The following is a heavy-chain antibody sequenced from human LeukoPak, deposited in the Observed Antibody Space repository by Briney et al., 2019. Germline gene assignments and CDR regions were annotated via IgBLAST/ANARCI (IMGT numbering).Heavy chain of an antibody. D-gene: IGHD5-12*01. V-gene: IGHV3-23*01. CDR2: ISGSGGST. J-gene: IGHJ4*02. CDR1: GITLSNYG. CDR3: AKVVATEKRQEFDY. Sequence: GGSLRLSCAVSGITLSNYGMSWVRQAPGKGLEWVSAISGSGGSTYYADSVKGRFTISRDNSKNTLYLQMNSLRAEDTAVYYCAKVVATEKRQEFDYWGQGTLVTVSS.